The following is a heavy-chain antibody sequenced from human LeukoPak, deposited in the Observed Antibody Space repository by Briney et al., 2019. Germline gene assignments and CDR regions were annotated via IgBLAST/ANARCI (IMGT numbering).Heavy chain of an antibody. D-gene: IGHD1-26*01. CDR1: GGSISSYY. V-gene: IGHV4-59*01. CDR3: ASYSLVGASIGAFDI. J-gene: IGHJ3*02. Sequence: SETLSLTCTVSGGSISSYYWSWIRQPPGKGLEWIGYIYYSGSTNYNPSLKSRVTISVDTSKNQFSLKLSSVTAADTAVYYCASYSLVGASIGAFDIWGQGTMVTVSS. CDR2: IYYSGST.